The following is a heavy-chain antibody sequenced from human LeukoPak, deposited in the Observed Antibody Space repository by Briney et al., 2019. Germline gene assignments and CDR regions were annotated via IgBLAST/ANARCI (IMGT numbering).Heavy chain of an antibody. CDR3: ARDQYYYDSSGYKVYYFDY. V-gene: IGHV3-21*01. J-gene: IGHJ4*02. D-gene: IGHD3-22*01. CDR2: ISSSSSYI. Sequence: PGGSLRLSCAASGFTFSSYSMNWVRQAPGKGLEWVSSISSSSSYIYYADSVKGRFTISRDNAKNSLYLQMNSLRAEDTAVYYCARDQYYYDSSGYKVYYFDYWGQGTLVTVSS. CDR1: GFTFSSYS.